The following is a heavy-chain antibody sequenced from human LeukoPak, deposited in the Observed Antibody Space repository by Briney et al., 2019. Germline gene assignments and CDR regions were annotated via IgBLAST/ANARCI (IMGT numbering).Heavy chain of an antibody. CDR3: ARDLGDYYDSSGYYPDY. Sequence: GGSLRLSCAVSGFTFSSYWMSWVRQAPGKGLEWVAIIKQDESEKYYVDSVKGRFTISRDNAKNSLFLQMNSLRAEDTAVYYCARDLGDYYDSSGYYPDYWGQGTLVIVSS. J-gene: IGHJ4*02. V-gene: IGHV3-7*01. CDR2: IKQDESEK. CDR1: GFTFSSYW. D-gene: IGHD3-22*01.